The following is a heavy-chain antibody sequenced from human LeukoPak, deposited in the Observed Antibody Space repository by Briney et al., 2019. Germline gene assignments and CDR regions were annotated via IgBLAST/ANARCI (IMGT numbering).Heavy chain of an antibody. D-gene: IGHD5-12*01. Sequence: GGSLRLSCAASGFIFSSYGMHWVRQAPGKGLEWVAFIRYDGSNKYYADSVKGRFTISRDNSKNTLYLQMKSLRAEDTAVYYCAKGGGYEAQYYYYYLDVWGKGTTVTISS. CDR1: GFIFSSYG. V-gene: IGHV3-30*02. CDR2: IRYDGSNK. CDR3: AKGGGYEAQYYYYYLDV. J-gene: IGHJ6*03.